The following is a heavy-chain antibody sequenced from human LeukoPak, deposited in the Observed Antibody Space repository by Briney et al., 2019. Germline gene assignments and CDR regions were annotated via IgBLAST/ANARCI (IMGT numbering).Heavy chain of an antibody. Sequence: SETLSLTCTVSGGSISSSSYYWGWIRQPPGKGLEWIGSIYYSGSTYYNPSLKSRVTISVDTSKNQFSLKLSSVTAADTAVYYCARQDIAVAGTYAFDIWGQGTMVTVSS. J-gene: IGHJ3*02. V-gene: IGHV4-39*01. CDR2: IYYSGST. CDR3: ARQDIAVAGTYAFDI. CDR1: GGSISSSSYY. D-gene: IGHD6-19*01.